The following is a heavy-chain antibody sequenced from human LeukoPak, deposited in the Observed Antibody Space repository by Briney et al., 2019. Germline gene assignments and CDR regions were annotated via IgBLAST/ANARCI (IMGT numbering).Heavy chain of an antibody. CDR1: GFTLSRYW. CDR3: ARSIAAAGTSYYYYGMDV. V-gene: IGHV3-7*01. J-gene: IGHJ6*02. Sequence: GGSLRLSCAASGFTLSRYWMSWVRQAPGKGLEWVANTKEDGSEKYYVDSVKGRFTISRDNAKNSLYLQMNSLRAEDTAVYYCARSIAAAGTSYYYYGMDVWGQGTTVTVSS. CDR2: TKEDGSEK. D-gene: IGHD6-13*01.